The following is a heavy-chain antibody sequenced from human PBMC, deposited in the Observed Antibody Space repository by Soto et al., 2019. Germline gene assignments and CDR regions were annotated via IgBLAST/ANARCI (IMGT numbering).Heavy chain of an antibody. CDR1: GRAISSSDHY. CDR2: TYYSGRI. CDR3: ATGPWGEDNVVAVAAPGMYDYFNI. Sequence: SETLSLPCNVSGRAISSSDHYWGWIRQSPGQGLQWLGTTYYSGRIDYNPSLKSRVTISVDTSKNQLSLRLASMTAADTATYRCATGPWGEDNVVAVAAPGMYDYFNIWGQGTRVTVSS. J-gene: IGHJ3*02. D-gene: IGHD2-15*01. V-gene: IGHV4-39*01.